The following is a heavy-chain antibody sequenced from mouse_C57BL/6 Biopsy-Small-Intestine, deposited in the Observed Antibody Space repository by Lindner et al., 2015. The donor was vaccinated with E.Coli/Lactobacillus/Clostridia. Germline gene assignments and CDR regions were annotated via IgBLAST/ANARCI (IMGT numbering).Heavy chain of an antibody. CDR1: GYTFTKNW. J-gene: IGHJ1*03. D-gene: IGHD2-10*01. V-gene: IGHV1-63*01. Sequence: VQLQESGAELVRPGTSVKMSCKASGYTFTKNWIGWAKQRPGHGLEWIGDIYPGGGYTNYNEKFKGKATLTADKSSSTAYMQFSSLTSEDSAIYYCARTYYDHGGYDVWGTGTTVTVSS. CDR2: IYPGGGYT. CDR3: ARTYYDHGGYDV.